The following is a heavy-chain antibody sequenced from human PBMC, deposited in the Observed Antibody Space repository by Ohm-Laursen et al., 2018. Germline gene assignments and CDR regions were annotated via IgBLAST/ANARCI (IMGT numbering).Heavy chain of an antibody. D-gene: IGHD3-16*01. CDR1: GFTFSTYA. CDR2: IGVGGDGI. Sequence: SLRLSCSAFGFTFSTYAMSWVRRAPGKGLEWVSRIGVGGDGIVHADSVRGRFTISSDNSKNTVYLQMNSLRAEDTAMYYCAKAPSLGSIFQHWGQGTLVIVSS. J-gene: IGHJ1*01. V-gene: IGHV3-23*01. CDR3: AKAPSLGSIFQH.